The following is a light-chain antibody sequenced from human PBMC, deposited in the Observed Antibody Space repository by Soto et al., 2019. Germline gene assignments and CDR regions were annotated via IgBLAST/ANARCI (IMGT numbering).Light chain of an antibody. CDR2: RAS. Sequence: DTQMTQSPSTLSASVGDRVTITCRARQTMHTWLAWYQQKPGKAPKLLISRASVLESGVPSRFSGSGSGTEFTLTISSLQPDDFATYYCQQYNRPYTFGQGTKVEI. J-gene: IGKJ2*01. CDR1: QTMHTW. CDR3: QQYNRPYT. V-gene: IGKV1-5*03.